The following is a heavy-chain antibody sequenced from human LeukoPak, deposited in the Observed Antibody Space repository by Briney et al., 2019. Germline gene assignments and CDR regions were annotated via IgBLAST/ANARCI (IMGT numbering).Heavy chain of an antibody. CDR2: IYYSGST. CDR1: GGSISTFY. CDR3: ASALIYGDPRPLFDC. J-gene: IGHJ4*02. D-gene: IGHD4-17*01. V-gene: IGHV4-59*01. Sequence: SETLSLTCTVSGGSISTFYWSWIRQPPGKGLEWIGYIYYSGSTNYNPSLKSRVTISVDTSKNQFSLKLSSVTAADTAVYYCASALIYGDPRPLFDCWGQGTLVTVSS.